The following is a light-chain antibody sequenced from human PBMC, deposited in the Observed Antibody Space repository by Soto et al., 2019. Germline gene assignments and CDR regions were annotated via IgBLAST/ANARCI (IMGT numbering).Light chain of an antibody. CDR1: QSVSSY. J-gene: IGKJ1*01. Sequence: EIVLTQSPAILSMSPGERATLSCRASQSVSSYFAWYQQKPGQAPRLLIYDASNRATGVPARFIGSGSGTDFTLIISCLEPEDFAVYYCQQRRYWPVTFGQGTKVEIK. CDR2: DAS. V-gene: IGKV3-11*01. CDR3: QQRRYWPVT.